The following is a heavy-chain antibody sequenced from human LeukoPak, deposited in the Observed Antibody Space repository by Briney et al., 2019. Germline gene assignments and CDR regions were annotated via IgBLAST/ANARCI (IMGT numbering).Heavy chain of an antibody. CDR2: ITVNGGGI. D-gene: IGHD4-17*01. Sequence: PGGSLRLSCAPSGFTINIYAMTWVRQAPGKGLEWVSSITVNGGGISYADSVKGRFTISRDNSKNTLYLQMSSLRAEDTAVYYCAKDPNGDYVGAFDGWDRGTRVTVSS. J-gene: IGHJ3*01. CDR1: GFTINIYA. V-gene: IGHV3-23*01. CDR3: AKDPNGDYVGAFDG.